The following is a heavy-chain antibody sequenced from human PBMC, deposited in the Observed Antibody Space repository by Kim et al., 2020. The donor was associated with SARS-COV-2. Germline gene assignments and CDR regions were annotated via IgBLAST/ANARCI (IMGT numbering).Heavy chain of an antibody. CDR3: ARELQWLGIFVGMDV. Sequence: GGSLRLSCAASGFTFSSYSMNWVRQAPGKGLEWGSYISSSSSSTIYYADSVKGRFTISRDNAKNSLYLQMNSLRDEDTAVYYCARELQWLGIFVGMDVWGQGTTVTVSS. V-gene: IGHV3-48*02. J-gene: IGHJ6*02. CDR1: GFTFSSYS. D-gene: IGHD6-19*01. CDR2: ISSSSSSTI.